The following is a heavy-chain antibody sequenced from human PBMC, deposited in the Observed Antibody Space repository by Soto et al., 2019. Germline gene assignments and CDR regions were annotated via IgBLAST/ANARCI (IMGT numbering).Heavy chain of an antibody. J-gene: IGHJ6*02. V-gene: IGHV4-30-4*01. D-gene: IGHD3-3*01. CDR3: ASQPYDFWSGYYTHQDYYGMDV. CDR1: GGSISSGDYY. Sequence: SETLSLTCTVSGGSISSGDYYWSWIRQPPGKGLEWIGYIYYSGSTYYNPSLKSRVTISVDTSKNQFSLKLSSVTAADTAVYYCASQPYDFWSGYYTHQDYYGMDVWGQGTTVTVSS. CDR2: IYYSGST.